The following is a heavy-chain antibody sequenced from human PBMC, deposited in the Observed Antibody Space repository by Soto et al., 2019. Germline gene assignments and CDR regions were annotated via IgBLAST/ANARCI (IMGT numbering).Heavy chain of an antibody. CDR2: ISLRSCYI. J-gene: IGHJ3*02. Sequence: GSLLLSFSSSGFTFSSYSMNWVRQAPGKGLEWVSYISLRSCYIYYADSVKGRFTISRDNAKNSLYLQMNRLRAEDTALYCCARASNWGAFDIWGQGTMVTVS. CDR3: ARASNWGAFDI. D-gene: IGHD7-27*01. CDR1: GFTFSSYS. V-gene: IGHV3-21*01.